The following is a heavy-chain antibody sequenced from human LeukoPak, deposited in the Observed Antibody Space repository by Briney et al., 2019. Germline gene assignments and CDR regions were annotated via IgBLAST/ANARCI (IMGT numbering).Heavy chain of an antibody. CDR3: AADLYSGSCYS. CDR1: GSAFTNSG. Sequence: SVKVSCKASGSAFTNSGLNWVRQARGQRLEWIGWIVVDSGNTNYAQKFLERVTITMDMSTSTAYIEMSRLRSEDTAVYYCAADLYSGSCYSWGQGTLVTVSS. V-gene: IGHV1-58*01. D-gene: IGHD1-26*01. CDR2: IVVDSGNT. J-gene: IGHJ4*02.